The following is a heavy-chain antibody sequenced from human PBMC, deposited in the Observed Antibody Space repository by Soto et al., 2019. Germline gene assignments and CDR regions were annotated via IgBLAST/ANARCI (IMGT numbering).Heavy chain of an antibody. D-gene: IGHD5-12*01. CDR1: GGSISSGGYS. V-gene: IGHV4-30-2*01. J-gene: IGHJ4*02. Sequence: QLQLQESGSGLVKPSQTLSLTCAVSGGSISSGGYSWSWIRQPPGEGLEWIGYIYHSGSTYYNPSLGRXAXIXXDRSKNQFSRKLSSVTAAATAVYYCAGGPGVARNYWGQGTLVTVSS. CDR3: AGGPGVARNY. CDR2: IYHSGST.